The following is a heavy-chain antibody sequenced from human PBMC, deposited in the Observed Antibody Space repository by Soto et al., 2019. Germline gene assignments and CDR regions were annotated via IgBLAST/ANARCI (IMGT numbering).Heavy chain of an antibody. D-gene: IGHD6-19*01. Sequence: EVQLLESGGGLVQPGGSLRVSCAASGFTFSSYAMTWVRQAPGKGLEWVSVISDSDNDTYYAASVKGRFTISRDNSKNPLYLQFNSLRAEDTAVYYCAKGVSSSAWSASDNWGQGTLVTVSS. CDR3: AKGVSSSAWSASDN. V-gene: IGHV3-23*01. CDR1: GFTFSSYA. CDR2: ISDSDNDT. J-gene: IGHJ4*02.